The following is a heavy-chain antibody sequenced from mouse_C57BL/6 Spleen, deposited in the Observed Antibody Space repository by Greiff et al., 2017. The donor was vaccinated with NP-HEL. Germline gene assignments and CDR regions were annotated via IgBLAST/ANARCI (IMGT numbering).Heavy chain of an antibody. CDR3: ATSHYYGSSYGFAY. Sequence: VQLQQPGAELVKPGASVKMSCKASGYTFTSYWITWVKQRPGQGLEWIGDIYPGSGSPNYNEKFKSKATLTVDTSSSTAYMQLSSLTSEDSAVYYCATSHYYGSSYGFAYWGQGTLVTVSA. CDR2: IYPGSGSP. D-gene: IGHD1-1*01. CDR1: GYTFTSYW. V-gene: IGHV1-55*01. J-gene: IGHJ3*01.